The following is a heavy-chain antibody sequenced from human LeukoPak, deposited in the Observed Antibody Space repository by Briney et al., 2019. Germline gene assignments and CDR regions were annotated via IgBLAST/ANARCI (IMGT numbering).Heavy chain of an antibody. CDR3: TRDYNWGFDY. D-gene: IGHD1-1*01. V-gene: IGHV3-48*02. CDR2: ISGSSNTI. CDR1: GLTFSSYS. J-gene: IGHJ4*02. Sequence: PGGSLRLSCAVSGLTFSSYSMNWVRQAPGKGLEWVSYISGSSNTIYYADSLKGRFTISRNNAKNSLYLQMSSLRDEDTAMYYCTRDYNWGFDYWGQGTPVTVSS.